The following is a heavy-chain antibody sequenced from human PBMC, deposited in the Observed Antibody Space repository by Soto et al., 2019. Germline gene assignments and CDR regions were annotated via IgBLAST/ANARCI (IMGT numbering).Heavy chain of an antibody. Sequence: GGSLRLSCTASGFTFGDYAMSWFRQAPGKGLEWVGFIRSKAYGGTTEYAASVKGRFTISRDDSKSTAYLQMNSLKTEDTAVYYCTRAGEYYDILTGYRYYGMDVWGQGTTVTVSS. V-gene: IGHV3-49*03. CDR1: GFTFGDYA. CDR2: IRSKAYGGTT. J-gene: IGHJ6*02. CDR3: TRAGEYYDILTGYRYYGMDV. D-gene: IGHD3-9*01.